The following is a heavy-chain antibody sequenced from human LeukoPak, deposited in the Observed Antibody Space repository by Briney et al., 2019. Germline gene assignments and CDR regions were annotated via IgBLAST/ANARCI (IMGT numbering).Heavy chain of an antibody. V-gene: IGHV4-4*07. CDR3: ARVQYSSGWTFFDY. D-gene: IGHD6-19*01. J-gene: IGHJ4*02. CDR1: GGSISNYY. Sequence: SETLSLTCTVSGGSISNYYWSWIRQPAGKGLEWIGRIYTSGSTNYNPSLKSRVTMSVDTSKNQFSLKLCSVTAADTAVYYCARVQYSSGWTFFDYWGQGTLVIVSS. CDR2: IYTSGST.